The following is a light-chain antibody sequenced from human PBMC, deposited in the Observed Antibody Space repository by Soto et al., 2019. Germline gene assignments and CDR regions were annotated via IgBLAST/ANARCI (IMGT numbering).Light chain of an antibody. J-gene: IGKJ1*01. Sequence: EIVLTQSPATPSKTPGERATLSCRARQSVSSYLAWYQQKPGQAPRLLIYGASTRATGIPARFSGSGSGTEFTLTISSLQSEDFAVYYCQQYNNWPRTFGQGTKVDIK. CDR3: QQYNNWPRT. V-gene: IGKV3-15*01. CDR1: QSVSSY. CDR2: GAS.